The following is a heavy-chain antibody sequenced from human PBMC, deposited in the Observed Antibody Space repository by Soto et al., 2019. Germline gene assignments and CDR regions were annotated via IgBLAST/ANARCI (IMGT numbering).Heavy chain of an antibody. D-gene: IGHD1-26*01. Sequence: EVQLLESGGDLVQPGGSLRLSCAASGFTFSSYAMNWVRQAPGKGLEWVSAISGSGGNTFYPDSVKGRFTISRDNSKNTLFLQMHSLRAEDTAIYYCAMLNSGSYSYHGMDVWGQGTTVTVSS. CDR1: GFTFSSYA. CDR2: ISGSGGNT. J-gene: IGHJ6*02. CDR3: AMLNSGSYSYHGMDV. V-gene: IGHV3-23*01.